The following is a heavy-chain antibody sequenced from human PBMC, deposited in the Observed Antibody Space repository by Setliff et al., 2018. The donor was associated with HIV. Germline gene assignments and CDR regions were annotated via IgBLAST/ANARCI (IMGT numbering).Heavy chain of an antibody. V-gene: IGHV3-21*01. J-gene: IGHJ3*02. CDR3: VKRVGNTGAGAFDI. D-gene: IGHD2-8*02. CDR1: GFSFSSYT. Sequence: GGSLRLSCAASGFSFSSYTMNWVRQAPGKGLEWVSSISRSSTFIHYGDSVKGRFTISRDDAKNSLYLQMNSLRAEDTAVYYCVKRVGNTGAGAFDIWGLGTMVTVSS. CDR2: ISRSSTFI.